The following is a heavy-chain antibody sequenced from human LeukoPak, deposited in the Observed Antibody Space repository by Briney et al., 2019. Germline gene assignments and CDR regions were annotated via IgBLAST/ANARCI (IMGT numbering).Heavy chain of an antibody. J-gene: IGHJ4*02. CDR1: GGTFSSYA. Sequence: SVKVSCKASGGTFSSYAISWVRQAPGQGLEWMGGIIPIFGTANYAQKFQGRVTITADESTSTAYMELSSLRSEDTAVYYCARSHYSGYDYRHYFDYWGQGTLVTVSA. V-gene: IGHV1-69*13. CDR3: ARSHYSGYDYRHYFDY. CDR2: IIPIFGTA. D-gene: IGHD5-12*01.